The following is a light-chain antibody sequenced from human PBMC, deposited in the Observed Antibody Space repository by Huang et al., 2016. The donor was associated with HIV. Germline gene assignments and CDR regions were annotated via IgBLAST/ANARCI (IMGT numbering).Light chain of an antibody. CDR2: AAS. V-gene: IGKV1-8*01. J-gene: IGKJ1*01. Sequence: AIRITQSPSSLPASTGDRVTIPCRASQGISSYLAWYQQKPGRAPRLLIYAASTLQSGVPSRFSGSGSGADFTLTISGLQSEDFATYYCQQYYTYPRTFGQGTKLEIK. CDR1: QGISSY. CDR3: QQYYTYPRT.